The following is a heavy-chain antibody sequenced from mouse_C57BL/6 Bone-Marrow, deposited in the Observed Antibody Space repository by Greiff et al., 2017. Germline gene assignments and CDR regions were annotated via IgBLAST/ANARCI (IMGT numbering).Heavy chain of an antibody. CDR1: GYTFTSYW. CDR3: ARAPAY. CDR2: IDPSDSYT. V-gene: IGHV1-59*01. J-gene: IGHJ3*01. Sequence: QVQLQQPGAELVRPGTSVKLSCKASGYTFTSYWMHWVKQRPGQGLEWIGVIDPSDSYTNYNQKFKGKATLTVDTSSSTAYMQLSSLTSEDSAVYCCARAPAYWGQGTLVTVSA.